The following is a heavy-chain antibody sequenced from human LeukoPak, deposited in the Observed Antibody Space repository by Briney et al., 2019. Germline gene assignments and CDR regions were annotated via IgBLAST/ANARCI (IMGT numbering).Heavy chain of an antibody. CDR2: IYHSGST. J-gene: IGHJ5*02. D-gene: IGHD3-3*01. CDR3: ARSCHQRITIFGAVRGLRHNWFDP. Sequence: SETLSLTCAVSGGSISSSNWWSWVRQPPGKGLEWIGEIYHSGSTNYNPSLKSRVTISVDKSKNQFSLKLSSVTAADTAVYYCARSCHQRITIFGAVRGLRHNWFDPWGQGTLVTVSS. CDR1: GGSISSSNW. V-gene: IGHV4-4*02.